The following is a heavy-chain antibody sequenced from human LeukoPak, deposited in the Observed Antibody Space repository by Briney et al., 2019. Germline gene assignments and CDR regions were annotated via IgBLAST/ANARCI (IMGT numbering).Heavy chain of an antibody. CDR2: ISYDGSNK. Sequence: GGSLRLSCAASGFTFSSYAMHWVRQAPGKGLEWVAVISYDGSNKYYADSVKGRFTISRDNSKNTLYLQMNSLRAEDTAVYYCASGFRYCSSTGCYDFGYYGMDVWGKGTTVTVSS. V-gene: IGHV3-30*04. J-gene: IGHJ6*04. D-gene: IGHD2-2*01. CDR1: GFTFSSYA. CDR3: ASGFRYCSSTGCYDFGYYGMDV.